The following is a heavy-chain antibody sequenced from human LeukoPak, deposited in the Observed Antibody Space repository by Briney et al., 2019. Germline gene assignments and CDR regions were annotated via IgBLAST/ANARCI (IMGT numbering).Heavy chain of an antibody. CDR2: IKRDGSEK. CDR1: GFTFSSYW. CDR3: ARDGGSRGDY. Sequence: GGSLRLSCAASGFTFSSYWMSWVRQAPGRGLEWVANIKRDGSEKYYVDSVKGRFTISRDNTKNSVYLQMNSLRAEDAAVYYCARDGGSRGDYWGQGTLVTVSS. D-gene: IGHD2-2*01. J-gene: IGHJ4*02. V-gene: IGHV3-7*01.